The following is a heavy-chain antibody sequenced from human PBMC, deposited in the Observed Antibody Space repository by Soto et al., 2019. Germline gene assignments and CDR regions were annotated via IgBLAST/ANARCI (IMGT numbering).Heavy chain of an antibody. CDR2: INDGSGNT. V-gene: IGHV1-3*01. CDR3: ARGLAADGA. Sequence: QVQLVQSGAEVKKPGASVKVSCTASGYTLTHYAIPWVRHAPGQRLEWMGFINDGSGNTTHSQTFQGRLTLTKDASASTAYMDLSSLGSEDTAIYYCARGLAADGAWGQGTLVNVSS. J-gene: IGHJ5*02. D-gene: IGHD6-13*01. CDR1: GYTLTHYA.